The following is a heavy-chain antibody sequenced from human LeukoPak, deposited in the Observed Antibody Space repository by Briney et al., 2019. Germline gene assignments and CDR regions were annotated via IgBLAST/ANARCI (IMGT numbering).Heavy chain of an antibody. Sequence: GGSLRLSCAASGFTFSSYGMSWVRQAPGKGLEWVSGISGSGGSTYYADSVKGRFTISRDNSKNTLYLQMNSLRAEDTAVYYCAKLGARYDYGDYWGQGTLVTVPS. CDR3: AKLGARYDYGDY. CDR1: GFTFSSYG. J-gene: IGHJ4*02. D-gene: IGHD4-17*01. CDR2: ISGSGGST. V-gene: IGHV3-23*01.